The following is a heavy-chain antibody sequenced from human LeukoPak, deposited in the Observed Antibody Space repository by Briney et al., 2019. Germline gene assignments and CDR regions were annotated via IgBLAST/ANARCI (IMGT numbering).Heavy chain of an antibody. J-gene: IGHJ4*02. V-gene: IGHV3-43D*03. CDR1: GFTFDDYA. CDR2: ISWDGGST. D-gene: IGHD2-15*01. Sequence: GGSLRLSCAASGFTFDDYAMHWVRQAPGKGLEWVSLISWDGGSTYYADSVKGRFTISRDNSKNSPYLQMNSLRAEDTALYYCAKGHLHCSGGSCYSLNYFDYWGQGTLVTVSS. CDR3: AKGHLHCSGGSCYSLNYFDY.